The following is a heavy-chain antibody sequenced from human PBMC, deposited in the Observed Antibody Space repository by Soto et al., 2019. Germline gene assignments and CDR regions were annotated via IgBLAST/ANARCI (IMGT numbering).Heavy chain of an antibody. D-gene: IGHD2-15*01. CDR1: GYTFTTYG. CDR2: ISPYNGDT. V-gene: IGHV1-18*04. Sequence: ASVKVSCKASGYTFTTYGFNWVRQAPGQGLEWMGWISPYNGDTNYAQNFQGRVTLTTDTSTSTAYMELRSLTSDDTAVYYCARTPRAQMIVLESATRFDYWGQGTLVTVSS. CDR3: ARTPRAQMIVLESATRFDY. J-gene: IGHJ4*02.